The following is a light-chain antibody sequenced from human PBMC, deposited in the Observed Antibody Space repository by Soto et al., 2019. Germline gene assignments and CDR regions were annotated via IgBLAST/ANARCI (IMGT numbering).Light chain of an antibody. CDR3: QQRSNWPRT. CDR2: DAS. V-gene: IGKV3-11*01. J-gene: IGKJ1*01. Sequence: DIVLTQSPATLSLSPGEKDTINYRASQSVSSYLAWYQQKPGQAPRLLIYDASNRATGIPARFSGSGSGTDFTLIICSLEPEDFAVYYCQQRSNWPRTFGQGTKV. CDR1: QSVSSY.